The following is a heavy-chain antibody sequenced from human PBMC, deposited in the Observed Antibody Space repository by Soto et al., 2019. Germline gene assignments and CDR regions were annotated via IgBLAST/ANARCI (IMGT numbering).Heavy chain of an antibody. CDR3: ARCLFGTNGVCYYFDY. Sequence: QLQLQESGPGLVKPSETLSLTCTVSGGSISSSSYYWGWIRQPPGKGLEWIGSIYYSGSTYYNPSLKSLVHIPVDTSKNQFSLKLSSVTAADTAVYYCARCLFGTNGVCYYFDYWGQGTLVTVS. V-gene: IGHV4-39*01. CDR1: GGSISSSSYY. CDR2: IYYSGST. J-gene: IGHJ4*02. D-gene: IGHD2-8*01.